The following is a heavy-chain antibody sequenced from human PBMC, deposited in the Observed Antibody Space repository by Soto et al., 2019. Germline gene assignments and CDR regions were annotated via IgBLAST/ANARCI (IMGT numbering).Heavy chain of an antibody. CDR2: IIPIFGTA. CDR1: GGTFSSYA. J-gene: IGHJ6*02. CDR3: ARNIXVVPAAPGDYYYYGMDV. V-gene: IGHV1-69*13. Sequence: LVKVSCKASGGTFSSYAISWVRQAPGQGLEWMGGIIPIFGTANYAQKFQGRVTITADESTSTAYMELSSLRSEDTAVYYCARNIXVVPAAPGDYYYYGMDVWGQGTTVTVSS. D-gene: IGHD2-2*01.